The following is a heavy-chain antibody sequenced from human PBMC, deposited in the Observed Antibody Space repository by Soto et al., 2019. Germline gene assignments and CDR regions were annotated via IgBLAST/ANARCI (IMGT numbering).Heavy chain of an antibody. CDR1: GGSISSYY. CDR3: ARGSGYYYFDY. D-gene: IGHD3-3*01. Sequence: SETLSLSCTVSGGSISSYYWSWIRQPPGKGLEWIGYIYYSGSTNYNPSLKSRVTISVDTSKNQFSLKLSSVTAADTAVYYCARGSGYYYFDYWGQGTLVTVSS. J-gene: IGHJ4*02. CDR2: IYYSGST. V-gene: IGHV4-59*01.